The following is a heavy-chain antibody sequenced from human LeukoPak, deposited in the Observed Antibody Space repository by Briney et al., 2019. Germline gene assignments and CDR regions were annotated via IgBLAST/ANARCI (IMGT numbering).Heavy chain of an antibody. Sequence: ASVKVSCKASGYTFTSYAMNWVRQAPGQGLEWMGWINTNTGNPTYAQGFTGRFVFSLYTSVSTAYLQISSLKAEDTAVYYCAREPHYYDYVWGSYRYPYYWGQGTLVTVSS. J-gene: IGHJ4*02. CDR1: GYTFTSYA. CDR3: AREPHYYDYVWGSYRYPYY. D-gene: IGHD3-16*02. CDR2: INTNTGNP. V-gene: IGHV7-4-1*02.